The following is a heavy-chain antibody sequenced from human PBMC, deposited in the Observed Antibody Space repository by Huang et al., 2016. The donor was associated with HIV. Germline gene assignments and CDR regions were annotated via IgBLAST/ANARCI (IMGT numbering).Heavy chain of an antibody. J-gene: IGHJ4*02. CDR1: GGSFSGYY. Sequence: QVQLRQWGAGLVKPSETLSLTCAVYGGSFSGYYWTWIRQSPGKGLEWIGEINHIGKTNYQPSLKSRVTSSKDTAKNQFSLQLTSVSAADTGVYFCAREKAADSAWYGVYYFDYWGEGALVTVTS. D-gene: IGHD6-19*01. CDR2: INHIGKT. CDR3: AREKAADSAWYGVYYFDY. V-gene: IGHV4-34*01.